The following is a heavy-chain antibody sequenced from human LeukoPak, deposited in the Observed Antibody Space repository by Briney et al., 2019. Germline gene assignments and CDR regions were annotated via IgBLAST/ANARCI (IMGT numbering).Heavy chain of an antibody. D-gene: IGHD5-18*01. V-gene: IGHV3-66*01. J-gene: IGHJ4*02. CDR3: ARAKIGYSYLTDY. Sequence: SGGSLRLSCAASGFTVSSNYMSWVRQTPGKGLEWVSVIYSGGSTYYADSVKGRFTISRDNSKNTLFLQMNSLTVEDTAVYYCARAKIGYSYLTDYWGQGTLVTVSS. CDR1: GFTVSSNY. CDR2: IYSGGST.